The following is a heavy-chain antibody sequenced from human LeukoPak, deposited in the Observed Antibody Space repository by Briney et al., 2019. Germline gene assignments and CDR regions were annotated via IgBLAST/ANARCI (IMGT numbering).Heavy chain of an antibody. CDR2: INPNSGGT. J-gene: IGHJ4*02. V-gene: IGHV1-2*02. CDR3: ARVWVRGIVDQFSIGY. Sequence: ASVKVSCKASGYTFTSYYMHWVRQAPGQGLEWMGWINPNSGGTNYAQKFQGRVTMTRDTSISTAYMELSRLRSDDTAVYYCARVWVRGIVDQFSIGYWGQGTLVTVSS. CDR1: GYTFTSYY. D-gene: IGHD3-22*01.